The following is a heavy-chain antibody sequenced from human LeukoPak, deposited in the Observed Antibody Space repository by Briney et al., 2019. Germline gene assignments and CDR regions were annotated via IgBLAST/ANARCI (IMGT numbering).Heavy chain of an antibody. CDR3: AKVDGITIFEVFDY. Sequence: PGGSLRLSCAPSGFTFSDYYMSWIRQAPGKGLEWVSYISSSGSTIYYADSVKGRFTISRDNSKNMLYLQMISLRADDTAVYFCAKVDGITIFEVFDYWGQGTLVTVSS. V-gene: IGHV3-11*01. CDR1: GFTFSDYY. CDR2: ISSSGSTI. D-gene: IGHD3-3*01. J-gene: IGHJ4*02.